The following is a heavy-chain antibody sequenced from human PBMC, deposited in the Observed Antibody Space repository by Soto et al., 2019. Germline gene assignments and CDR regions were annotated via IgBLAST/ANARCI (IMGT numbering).Heavy chain of an antibody. CDR2: IIPIFGTA. CDR3: ARVGEAYCGGDCYSALDY. CDR1: GGTFSSYA. J-gene: IGHJ4*02. Sequence: QVQLVQSGAEVKKPGSSVKVSCKASGGTFSSYAISWVRQAPGQGLEWMGGIIPIFGTANYAQKFQGRVTITADESTSTAYMELSSLRSEDTAAYYCARVGEAYCGGDCYSALDYWGQGTLVTVSS. D-gene: IGHD2-21*02. V-gene: IGHV1-69*01.